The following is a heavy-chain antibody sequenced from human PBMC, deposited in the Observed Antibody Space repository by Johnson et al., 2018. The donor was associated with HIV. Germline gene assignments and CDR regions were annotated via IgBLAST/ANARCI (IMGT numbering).Heavy chain of an antibody. D-gene: IGHD3-22*01. J-gene: IGHJ3*02. CDR2: ISYDGSNK. Sequence: QEQLVESGGGVVQPGRSLRLSCAASGFTFSSYGMHWVRQAPGKGLEWVAVISYDGSNKYYADSMKGRFTISRDNSKNTLYLQMNSLRAEDTAVYYCAKDSFFYDSAFDIWGQGTMVTVSS. CDR1: GFTFSSYG. CDR3: AKDSFFYDSAFDI. V-gene: IGHV3-30*18.